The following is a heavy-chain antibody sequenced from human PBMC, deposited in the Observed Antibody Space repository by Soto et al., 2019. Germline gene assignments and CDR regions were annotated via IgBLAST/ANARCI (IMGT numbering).Heavy chain of an antibody. V-gene: IGHV4-39*01. CDR3: ARVPKSGRPDY. D-gene: IGHD1-26*01. Sequence: SETLSLTCTVSGGSISSSSYYWGWIRQPPGKGLEWIGSIYYSGSTYYNPSLKSRVTISVDTSKNQFSLKLSSVTAEDTAVYYCARVPKSGRPDYWGQGTLVTSPQ. J-gene: IGHJ4*02. CDR1: GGSISSSSYY. CDR2: IYYSGST.